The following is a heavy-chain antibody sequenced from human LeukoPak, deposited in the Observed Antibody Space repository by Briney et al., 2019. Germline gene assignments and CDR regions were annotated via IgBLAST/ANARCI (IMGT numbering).Heavy chain of an antibody. CDR3: ATYDNWVAGDV. D-gene: IGHD1-1*01. CDR2: ISKDGSEE. CDR1: EFMFSDYW. V-gene: IGHV3-7*01. J-gene: IGHJ6*02. Sequence: GGSLRLSCAASEFMFSDYWMSWVRQAPGKGPEWVASISKDGSEEYYADSVKGRFTVSRDNAKNSLFLQMNNLRVEDTAIYYCATYDNWVAGDVWGQGTTVSVSS.